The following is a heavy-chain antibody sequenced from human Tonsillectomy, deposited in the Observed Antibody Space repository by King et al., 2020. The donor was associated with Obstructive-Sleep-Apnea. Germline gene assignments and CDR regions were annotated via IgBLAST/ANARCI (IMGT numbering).Heavy chain of an antibody. Sequence: QLVQSGGGVVQPGRSLRLSCAASGFTFSYYAIHWVRQAPGKGLEWVAVISYDGSSEFYAASVKGRFTISRDNSKNSLFLQMNSLRTEDTAVYYCARDSNFGVTIRRYCDYWGQGTLVTVSS. CDR3: ARDSNFGVTIRRYCDY. D-gene: IGHD3-3*02. J-gene: IGHJ4*02. CDR1: GFTFSYYA. CDR2: ISYDGSSE. V-gene: IGHV3-30*04.